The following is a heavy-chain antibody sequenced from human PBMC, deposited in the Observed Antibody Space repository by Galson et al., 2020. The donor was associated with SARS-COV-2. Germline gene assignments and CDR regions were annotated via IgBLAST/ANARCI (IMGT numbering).Heavy chain of an antibody. V-gene: IGHV2-26*01. D-gene: IGHD2-2*01. Sequence: SGPTLVKPTETLTLTCSVSGISLSNSRMGVSWIRQPPGEALEWLAHIFSNDEKSYRASLKSRLTISKDASKSQVVLTMTNMDPVDTATYYCARNALGSTSWYDSWGRGTLVTVSS. CDR2: IFSNDEK. J-gene: IGHJ5*01. CDR3: ARNALGSTSWYDS. CDR1: GISLSNSRMG.